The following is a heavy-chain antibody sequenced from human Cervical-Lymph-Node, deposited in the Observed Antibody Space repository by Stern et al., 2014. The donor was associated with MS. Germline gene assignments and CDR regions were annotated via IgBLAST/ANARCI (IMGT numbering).Heavy chain of an antibody. J-gene: IGHJ4*02. Sequence: QVTLRESGPTLVKPTQTLTLTCTFSGLSLTTRGVGVGWFRQPPGKALEWLALIYWNDDKRYSPSLKSRLTITKDTSRNQVVLTVTGMDPVDTATYYCAHTPAADRFEYWGQGALVTVSS. CDR1: GLSLTTRGVG. CDR2: IYWNDDK. V-gene: IGHV2-5*01. CDR3: AHTPAADRFEY. D-gene: IGHD6-13*01.